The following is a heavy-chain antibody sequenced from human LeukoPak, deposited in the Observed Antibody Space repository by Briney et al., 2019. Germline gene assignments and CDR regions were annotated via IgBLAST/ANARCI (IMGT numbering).Heavy chain of an antibody. CDR2: IYYSGST. Sequence: SETLSLTCAVSGGSISSYYWSWIRQPPGKGLEWIGYIYYSGSTNYNPSLKSRVTISVDTSKNQFSLKLSSVTAADTAVYYCARATYYYDSSGYQNHFDYWGQGTLVTVSS. J-gene: IGHJ4*02. CDR3: ARATYYYDSSGYQNHFDY. V-gene: IGHV4-59*08. CDR1: GGSISSYY. D-gene: IGHD3-22*01.